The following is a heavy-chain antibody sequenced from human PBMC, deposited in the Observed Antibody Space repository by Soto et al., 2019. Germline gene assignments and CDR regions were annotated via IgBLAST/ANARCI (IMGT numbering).Heavy chain of an antibody. CDR2: IDWDDDK. Sequence: GPTLVNPTQTLTLTCTFSGFSLSTSEMCVTWIRQPPGKALEWLALIDWDDDKRYNPSLRSRLTITKDTSKNQVVLTMTNMDPVDTATYHCAHRDYCGDGTCCFDYWGPGTLVTVSS. CDR3: AHRDYCGDGTCCFDY. J-gene: IGHJ4*02. V-gene: IGHV2-5*08. D-gene: IGHD2-15*01. CDR1: GFSLSTSEMC.